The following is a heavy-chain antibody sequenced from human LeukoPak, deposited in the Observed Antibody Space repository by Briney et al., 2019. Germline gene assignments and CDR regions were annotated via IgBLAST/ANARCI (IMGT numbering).Heavy chain of an antibody. CDR1: GGSISSGGYY. D-gene: IGHD3-10*01. Sequence: SETLSLTCTVSGGSISSGGYYWSWIRQHPGKGLEWIGYIYYSGSTYYNPSLKSRVTISVDTSKNQFSLKLSSVTAADTAVYYCARDGGAGAIITMVRGRPLSRAFDIWGQGTMVTVSS. V-gene: IGHV4-31*03. J-gene: IGHJ3*02. CDR3: ARDGGAGAIITMVRGRPLSRAFDI. CDR2: IYYSGST.